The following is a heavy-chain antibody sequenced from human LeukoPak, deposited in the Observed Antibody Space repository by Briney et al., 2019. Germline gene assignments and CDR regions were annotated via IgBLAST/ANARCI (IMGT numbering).Heavy chain of an antibody. J-gene: IGHJ4*02. CDR3: ATDRDLRWFYF. CDR1: GGSISSHY. V-gene: IGHV4-59*11. D-gene: IGHD2-21*01. Sequence: SETLSLTCTVSGGSISSHYWSWIRQPPGKGLEWIGYIYYSGSTNYNPSLKSRVTISVDTSKNQFSLKLSSVTAADTAVYYCATDRDLRWFYFWGQGTLVTVSS. CDR2: IYYSGST.